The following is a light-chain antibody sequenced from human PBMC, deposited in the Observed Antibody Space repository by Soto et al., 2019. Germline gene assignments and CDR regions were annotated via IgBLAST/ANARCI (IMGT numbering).Light chain of an antibody. J-gene: IGLJ3*02. V-gene: IGLV2-23*01. CDR3: CSYVYTNSWA. Sequence: QSVLTQPASVSGSPGQSITISCTGSSSEALNSDVVSWYQHHPGQVPKLIIYEGNKRPSGVSRRFSASRSGNMASLTISGLQAEDEADYYCCSYVYTNSWAFGGGTKLTV. CDR1: SSEALNSDV. CDR2: EGN.